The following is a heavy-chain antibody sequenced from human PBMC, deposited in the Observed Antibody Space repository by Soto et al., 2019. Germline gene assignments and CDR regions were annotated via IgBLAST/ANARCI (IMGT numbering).Heavy chain of an antibody. CDR2: ISYDGSNK. CDR1: GFTFSSYG. D-gene: IGHD4-17*01. Sequence: GFLRLSCAASGFTFSSYGMHWVRQAPGKGLEWVAVISYDGSNKYYADSVKGRFTISRDNSKNTLYLQMNSLRAEDTAVYYCAKDDGDYVCNYWGQGTLVTVSS. J-gene: IGHJ4*02. V-gene: IGHV3-30*18. CDR3: AKDDGDYVCNY.